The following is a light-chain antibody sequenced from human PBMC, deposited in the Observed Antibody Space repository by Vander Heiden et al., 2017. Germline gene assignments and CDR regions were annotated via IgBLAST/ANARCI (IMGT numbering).Light chain of an antibody. CDR1: SSDVGSNNL. J-gene: IGLJ1*01. V-gene: IGLV2-23*01. CDR3: CSYAGSSTYV. CDR2: EGS. Sequence: QSALTQPASVSGSPGQSITIPCTGTSSDVGSNNLVSWYQQHPGEAPKLMIYEGSKRPSGVSNRFSGSKSGNTASLTISGLQAEDEADYYCCSYAGSSTYVFGTGTKV.